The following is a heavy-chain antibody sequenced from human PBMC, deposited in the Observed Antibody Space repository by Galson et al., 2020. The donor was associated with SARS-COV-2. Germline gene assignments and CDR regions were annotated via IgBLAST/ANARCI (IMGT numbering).Heavy chain of an antibody. D-gene: IGHD6-19*01. J-gene: IGHJ4*02. V-gene: IGHV4-4*02. CDR3: ARGTSDWTVSFDY. Sequence: SETLSLTCAVCGSSIVSSNWWSWVRQPPGKGLEWIGEIYHTGTTYYNPSLKSRVTISVDNSKNQFSLILNSVTAADTAVYYCARGTSDWTVSFDYWGQGALVTVSS. CDR2: IYHTGTT. CDR1: GSSIVSSNW.